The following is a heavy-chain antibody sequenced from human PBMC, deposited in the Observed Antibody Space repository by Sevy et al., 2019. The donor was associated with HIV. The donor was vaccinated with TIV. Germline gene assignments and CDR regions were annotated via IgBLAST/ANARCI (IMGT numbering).Heavy chain of an antibody. CDR1: GFTFSRYT. CDR2: FCFGDGSM. CDR3: VREGCTKPHDF. Sequence: GGSLRLSCAASGFTFSRYTMTWVRQAPGKGLEWVSTFCFGDGSMNYADSAKGRFTISRVNSKDTLYLQMNNLGAEDTAMYYCVREGCTKPHDFWGQGTLVTVSS. V-gene: IGHV3-23*01. D-gene: IGHD2-8*01. J-gene: IGHJ4*02.